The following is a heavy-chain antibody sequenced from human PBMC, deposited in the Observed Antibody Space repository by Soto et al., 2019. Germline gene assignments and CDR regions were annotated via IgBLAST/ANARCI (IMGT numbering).Heavy chain of an antibody. CDR1: GFSFSDHS. CDR2: IDDSSDTL. Sequence: EVQLVESGGGLIRQGGSLRLSCTASGFSFSDHSMNWVRQAPGKGLERISYIDDSSDTLYYADSVKGRFTISRDNTRNSLYLQMNSLSDEDTAFYYCARYGSGSDHRDPFDYWGQGTLVTVSS. D-gene: IGHD3-10*01. CDR3: ARYGSGSDHRDPFDY. J-gene: IGHJ4*02. V-gene: IGHV3-48*02.